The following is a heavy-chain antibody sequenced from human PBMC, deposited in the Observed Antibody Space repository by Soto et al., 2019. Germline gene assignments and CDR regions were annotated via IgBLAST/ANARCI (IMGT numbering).Heavy chain of an antibody. D-gene: IGHD7-27*01. CDR2: VYYGGNT. CDR3: ARLFFKLGVDRPRLSYFDY. CDR1: GASIASSHYF. V-gene: IGHV4-39*01. J-gene: IGHJ4*02. Sequence: SETLSLTCTVFGASIASSHYFWAWIRQPPGKGLEWVGSVYYGGNTYFNPSLKTGVTLSVDTSKSQFSLKLTSVTAADTAVYFCARLFFKLGVDRPRLSYFDYWGPGTPVTVSS.